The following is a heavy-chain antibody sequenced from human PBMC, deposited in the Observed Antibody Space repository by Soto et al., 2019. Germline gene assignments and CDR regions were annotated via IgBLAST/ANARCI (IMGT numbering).Heavy chain of an antibody. Sequence: QVQLQESGPGLVKPSQTLSLTCTVSGGSISSGDYYWSWIRQPPGKALEWIGYIYYSGSTYYNPSLKSRVTISVDTSKNQFSLKLSSVTAADTAVYYCARSIAALHWYFDLWGRGTLVTVSS. CDR2: IYYSGST. CDR3: ARSIAALHWYFDL. CDR1: GGSISSGDYY. D-gene: IGHD6-6*01. J-gene: IGHJ2*01. V-gene: IGHV4-30-4*01.